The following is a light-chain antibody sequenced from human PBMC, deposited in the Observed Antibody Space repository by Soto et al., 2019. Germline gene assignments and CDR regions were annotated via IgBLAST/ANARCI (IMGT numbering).Light chain of an antibody. CDR2: LNSDGSH. CDR3: QTWGTGIQV. Sequence: QLVLTQSPSASASLGASVKLTCTLSSGHSSYAIAWHQQQPEKGPRYLMKLNSDGSHSKGDGIPDRFSGSSSGAERSLTISSLQSEDEADYYCQTWGTGIQVFGGGTKLTGL. J-gene: IGLJ2*01. CDR1: SGHSSYA. V-gene: IGLV4-69*01.